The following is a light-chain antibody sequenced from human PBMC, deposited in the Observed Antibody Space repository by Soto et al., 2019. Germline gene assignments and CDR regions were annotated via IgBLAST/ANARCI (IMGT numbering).Light chain of an antibody. CDR1: QTVSSTS. J-gene: IGKJ1*01. Sequence: EIVLTQSPGTLSLSPGERATLSCRASQTVSSTSLERYQQKPGQAPRTLMYGVSSRATGIPDRFSGSGSGTDFTLTINSLEPEHFAVYFCQQYDNSVWTFGQGTRVEIK. CDR2: GVS. V-gene: IGKV3-20*01. CDR3: QQYDNSVWT.